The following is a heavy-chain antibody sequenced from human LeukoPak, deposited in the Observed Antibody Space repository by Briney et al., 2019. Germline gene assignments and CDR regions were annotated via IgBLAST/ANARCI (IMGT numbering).Heavy chain of an antibody. CDR2: INHSGST. J-gene: IGHJ6*02. Sequence: SETLSLTCAVYGGSFSGYYWSWIRQPPGKGLEWIGEINHSGSTNYNPSLKSRVTISVDTSKNQFSLKLSSVTAADTAVYYCARGYYGDYGAWYYYGMDVWGQGTTVTVSS. D-gene: IGHD4-17*01. V-gene: IGHV4-34*01. CDR3: ARGYYGDYGAWYYYGMDV. CDR1: GGSFSGYY.